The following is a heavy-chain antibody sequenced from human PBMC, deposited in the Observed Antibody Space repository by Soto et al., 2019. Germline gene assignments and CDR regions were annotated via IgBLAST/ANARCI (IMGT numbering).Heavy chain of an antibody. CDR2: ITFSGNTV. Sequence: QVQLVESGGGLFKPGGSLRLSCAASGFTFSDSYMSWIRQAPGKGLEWIPYITFSGNTVYYADSLKGRFTISRDNAKNSLYLQMNRLRAEDTAVYYCARVSWREKYGMDVWGQGTTVTVSS. J-gene: IGHJ6*02. V-gene: IGHV3-11*01. CDR1: GFTFSDSY. CDR3: ARVSWREKYGMDV.